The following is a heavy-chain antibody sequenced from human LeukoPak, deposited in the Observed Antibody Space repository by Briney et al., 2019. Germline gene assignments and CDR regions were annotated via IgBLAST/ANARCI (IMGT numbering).Heavy chain of an antibody. CDR2: ISGSGDNT. Sequence: GGSLRLSCTASGFTLSSYEMSWIRQAPGKGLEWVSTISGSGDNTYYAESVKGRFTISRDNSKNRLYLKMNSLRAEDTAVYYCAKESTVTPGSVNWFDPWGQGTLVTVSS. J-gene: IGHJ5*02. CDR1: GFTLSSYE. D-gene: IGHD4-17*01. V-gene: IGHV3-23*01. CDR3: AKESTVTPGSVNWFDP.